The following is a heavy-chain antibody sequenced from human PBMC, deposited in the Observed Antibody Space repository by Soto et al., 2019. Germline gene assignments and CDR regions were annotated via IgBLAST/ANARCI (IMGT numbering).Heavy chain of an antibody. Sequence: QVQLVQSGAEVQKPGSSVKVSCKDSGGTFSSYALSWVRQAPGQGLEWMGGLFPIFDTANYAQKVQGTGTITADESTSTAYMELSSLRSEDTAVYYCARNLATALPDRGYYYYGTDVWGQGTTVTVSS. D-gene: IGHD6-6*01. CDR3: ARNLATALPDRGYYYYGTDV. V-gene: IGHV1-69*01. CDR2: LFPIFDTA. CDR1: GGTFSSYA. J-gene: IGHJ6*02.